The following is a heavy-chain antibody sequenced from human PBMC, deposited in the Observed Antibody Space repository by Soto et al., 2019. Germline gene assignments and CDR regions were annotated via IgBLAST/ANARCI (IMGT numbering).Heavy chain of an antibody. Sequence: GGSLRLSCAASGFTFRTFYMHWVRQAPGKGLVWVSRISGDGSVTAYADSVEGRFTISRDTAKNTLYLQMNALRAEDTAVYYCARVQYGDYIDYWGQGTLVTAPQ. V-gene: IGHV3-74*01. CDR1: GFTFRTFY. CDR3: ARVQYGDYIDY. CDR2: ISGDGSVT. D-gene: IGHD4-17*01. J-gene: IGHJ4*02.